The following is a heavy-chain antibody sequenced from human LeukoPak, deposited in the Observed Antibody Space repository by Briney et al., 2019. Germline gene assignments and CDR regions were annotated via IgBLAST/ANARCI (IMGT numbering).Heavy chain of an antibody. CDR1: GFTFRSYA. CDR2: INEPGVYT. V-gene: IGHV3-23*01. CDR3: ARYRRDSSGYYYFDY. D-gene: IGHD3-22*01. Sequence: PGGSLRLSCTASGFTFRSYAMSWVRQAPGKGLDWVSGINEPGVYTYYADSVKGRFTISRDNANNSLYLQMDSLRDEDTAVYYCARYRRDSSGYYYFDYWGQGTLVTVSS. J-gene: IGHJ4*02.